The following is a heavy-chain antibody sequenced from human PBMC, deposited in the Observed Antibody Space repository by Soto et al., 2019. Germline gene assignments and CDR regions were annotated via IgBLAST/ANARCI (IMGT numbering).Heavy chain of an antibody. CDR2: ISAYNGNT. CDR3: ARSKSGGYSSSWYTLDLDAFDI. CDR1: GYTFTSYG. V-gene: IGHV1-18*04. Sequence: ASVKVSCKASGYTFTSYGISWVRQAPGQGLEWMGWISAYNGNTNYAQKLQGRVTMTTDTSTSTAYMELRSLRSDDTAVYYCARSKSGGYSSSWYTLDLDAFDIWGQGTMVTVS. D-gene: IGHD6-13*01. J-gene: IGHJ3*02.